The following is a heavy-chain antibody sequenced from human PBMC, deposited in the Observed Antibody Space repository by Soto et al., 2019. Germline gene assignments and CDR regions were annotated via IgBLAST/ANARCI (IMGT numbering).Heavy chain of an antibody. J-gene: IGHJ4*02. CDR3: ATGGRGYSYAPRFYFEY. Sequence: QVLLVQSGAEVKKPGSSVKVTCKASGAIFSSNAISWVRQAPGQGLEWMGGILPIFGRTNYAQKFQGRVTITADESTRTAYMELSSLKSEDTAVYYCATGGRGYSYAPRFYFEYWGQGTLVTVSS. CDR2: ILPIFGRT. D-gene: IGHD5-18*01. V-gene: IGHV1-69*01. CDR1: GAIFSSNA.